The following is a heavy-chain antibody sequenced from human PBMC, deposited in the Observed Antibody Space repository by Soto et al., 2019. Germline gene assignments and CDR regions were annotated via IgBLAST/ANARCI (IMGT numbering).Heavy chain of an antibody. J-gene: IGHJ6*02. CDR2: ISGSGGTT. CDR3: ATIAAALGEHYNGMDV. CDR1: GFRFSSYA. D-gene: IGHD6-13*01. V-gene: IGHV3-23*01. Sequence: EVQLLESGGDLVQPGGSLRLSCAASGFRFSSYAMSWVRQAPGKGLEWMSSISGSGGTTYYADSVKGRITISRDNSKNTVYLQMSGLRAEDTAIYYCATIAAALGEHYNGMDVWGQGTTVSFSS.